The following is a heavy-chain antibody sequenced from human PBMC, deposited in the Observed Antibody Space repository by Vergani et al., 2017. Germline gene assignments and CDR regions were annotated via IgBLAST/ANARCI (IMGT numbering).Heavy chain of an antibody. J-gene: IGHJ6*03. V-gene: IGHV4-34*01. Sequence: QVQLQQWGAGLLKPSETLSLTCAVYGGSFSGYYWSWIRQPPGKGLEWIGEINHNGSTNYNPSLKSRVTISVDTSKNQFSLKLSSVTAADTAVYYCARVQELYDFWSGYRVRYYYYMDVWGKGTTVTVSS. CDR1: GGSFSGYY. D-gene: IGHD3-3*01. CDR2: INHNGST. CDR3: ARVQELYDFWSGYRVRYYYYMDV.